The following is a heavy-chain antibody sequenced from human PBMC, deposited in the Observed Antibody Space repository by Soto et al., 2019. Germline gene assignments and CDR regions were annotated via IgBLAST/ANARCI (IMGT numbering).Heavy chain of an antibody. V-gene: IGHV4-39*01. CDR3: AVVDSTGNWFDP. J-gene: IGHJ5*02. D-gene: IGHD6-25*01. CDR2: MYYSGST. CDR1: GGSISNRDFY. Sequence: SDTLSLTCTVSGGSISNRDFYWGWLRQTPGKGLEFIGSMYYSGSTYYNPSLKSRLTISVDTSKNQFTLKLISVTAADTAVYYCAVVDSTGNWFDPWGEGALVTVSS.